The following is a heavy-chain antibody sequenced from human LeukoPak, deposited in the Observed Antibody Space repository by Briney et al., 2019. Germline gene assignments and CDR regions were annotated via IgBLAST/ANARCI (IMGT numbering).Heavy chain of an antibody. CDR3: ARERTYYDSSGNWFDP. CDR2: INTYNGNT. J-gene: IGHJ5*02. CDR1: DYTFSNYG. D-gene: IGHD3-22*01. Sequence: ASVKVSCKGSDYTFSNYGIVWVRQAPGQGLEWMGWINTYNGNTNYAQKLQGRVTMTTDTSTSTAYMELRSLRSDDTAVYYCARERTYYDSSGNWFDPWGQGTLVTVSS. V-gene: IGHV1-18*01.